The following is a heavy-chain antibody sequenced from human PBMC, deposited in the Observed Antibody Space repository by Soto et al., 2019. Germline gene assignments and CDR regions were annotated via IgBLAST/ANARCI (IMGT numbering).Heavy chain of an antibody. CDR3: ARVVPIITMVRGVDDAFDI. V-gene: IGHV3-48*02. CDR2: ISSSSSTI. Sequence: GGSLRLSCAASGFTFSSYSMNWVRQAPGKGLEWVSYISSSSSTIYYAVSVKGRFTISRDNAKNSLYLQMNSLRDEDTAVYYCARVVPIITMVRGVDDAFDIWGQGTMVTVSS. CDR1: GFTFSSYS. J-gene: IGHJ3*02. D-gene: IGHD3-10*01.